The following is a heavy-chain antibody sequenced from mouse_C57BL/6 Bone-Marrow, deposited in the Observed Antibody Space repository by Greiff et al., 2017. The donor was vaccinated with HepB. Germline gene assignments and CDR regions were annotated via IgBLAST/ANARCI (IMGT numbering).Heavy chain of an antibody. J-gene: IGHJ2*01. D-gene: IGHD2-2*01. CDR3: ARSGGYEGGCYFDY. CDR2: INPSNGGT. Sequence: VQLQQPGTELVKPGASVKLSCKASGYTFTSYWMHWVKPRPGQGLEWIGNINPSNGGTNYNEKFKSKATLTVDKSSSTAYMQLSSLTSEDSAVYYCARSGGYEGGCYFDYWGQGTTLTVSS. CDR1: GYTFTSYW. V-gene: IGHV1-53*01.